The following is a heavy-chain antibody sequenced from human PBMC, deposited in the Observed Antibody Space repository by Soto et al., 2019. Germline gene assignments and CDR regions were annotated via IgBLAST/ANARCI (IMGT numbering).Heavy chain of an antibody. CDR2: MYYSGST. CDR3: AADTVTLYYYYYGMDV. D-gene: IGHD4-17*01. V-gene: IGHV4-39*01. CDR1: GSSISNRSYY. Sequence: PSETLSLTYTVSGSSISNRSYYWGWIRQPPGKGLEWIGSMYYSGSTYYNPSLKSRVTISVDTSKNQFSLKLSSVTAADTAVYYCAADTVTLYYYYYGMDVWGQGTTVT. J-gene: IGHJ6*02.